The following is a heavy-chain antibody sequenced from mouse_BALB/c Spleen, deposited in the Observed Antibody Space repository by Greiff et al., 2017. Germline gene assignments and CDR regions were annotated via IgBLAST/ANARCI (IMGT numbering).Heavy chain of an antibody. CDR3: TRPFITTGRGFAY. CDR1: GFTFSNYW. V-gene: IGHV6-6*02. D-gene: IGHD1-2*01. Sequence: DVKLVESGGGLVQPGGSMKLSCVASGFTFSNYWMNWVRQSPEKGLEWVAEIRLKSNNYATHYAESVKGRFTISRDDSKSSVYLQMNNLRAEDTGIYYCTRPFITTGRGFAYWGQGTLVTVSA. CDR2: IRLKSNNYAT. J-gene: IGHJ3*01.